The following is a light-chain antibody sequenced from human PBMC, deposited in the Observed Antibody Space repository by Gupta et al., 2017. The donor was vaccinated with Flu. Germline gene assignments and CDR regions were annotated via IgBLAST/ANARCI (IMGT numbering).Light chain of an antibody. V-gene: IGKV1-39*01. CDR3: QQTCSPSLR. Sequence: DIKMTQSPSSLSASVGDRVTITCRASQNIKNYVNWYQQEPGKAPKLLIYAASNLQGGVPSRFSGSGFGQDFTLTISTLQPEDLASYYCQQTCSPSLRFGRGTKVEIK. J-gene: IGKJ1*01. CDR2: AAS. CDR1: QNIKNY.